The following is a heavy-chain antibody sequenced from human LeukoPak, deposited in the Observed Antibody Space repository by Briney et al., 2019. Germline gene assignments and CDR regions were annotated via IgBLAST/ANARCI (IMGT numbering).Heavy chain of an antibody. CDR2: ISMSSTYI. J-gene: IGHJ4*02. CDR1: GFTFSSNA. Sequence: PGGSLRLSCAASGFTFSSNATNWVRQAPGKGLEWVSSISMSSTYIYYADSVKGRFTISRDNAKNSLYLQMDSLRDEDTAVYYCTRAPYSSGWYTVDFWGQGTLVTVSS. V-gene: IGHV3-21*01. CDR3: TRAPYSSGWYTVDF. D-gene: IGHD6-19*01.